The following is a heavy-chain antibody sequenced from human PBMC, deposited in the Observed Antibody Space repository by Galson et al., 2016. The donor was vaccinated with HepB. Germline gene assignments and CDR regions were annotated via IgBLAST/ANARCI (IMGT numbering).Heavy chain of an antibody. J-gene: IGHJ5*02. V-gene: IGHV4-39*01. D-gene: IGHD1-26*01. CDR3: ARRGGSVGATSFDL. CDR1: GASIRNSVYY. Sequence: SETLSLTCSVSGASIRNSVYYWGWIRQPPGKGLEWIGSVFYSGTTYYNPSLKSRLTISVDTSKNQFSLKLTSVTAADTSVYSCARRGGSVGATSFDLWGHGTLVTVSS. CDR2: VFYSGTT.